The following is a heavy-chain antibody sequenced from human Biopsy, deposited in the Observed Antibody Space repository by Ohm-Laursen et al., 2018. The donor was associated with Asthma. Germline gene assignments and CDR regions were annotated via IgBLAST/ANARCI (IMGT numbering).Heavy chain of an antibody. Sequence: SVKVSCKISGYSLTDLSMHWVRQAPGQGLEWMGGHDHEEGGTVNARRFQGRVTMTEDTSTDTAYMELSSLSPDDTAVYYCASDFPKDYVRYNFQFWGQGTLVTVSS. CDR2: HDHEEGGT. CDR3: ASDFPKDYVRYNFQF. J-gene: IGHJ4*02. D-gene: IGHD4-17*01. V-gene: IGHV1-24*01. CDR1: GYSLTDLS.